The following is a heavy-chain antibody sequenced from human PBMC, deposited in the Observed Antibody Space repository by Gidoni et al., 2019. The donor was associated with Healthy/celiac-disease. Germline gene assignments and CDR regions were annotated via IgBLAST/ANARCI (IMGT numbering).Heavy chain of an antibody. CDR2: IKSKTYGGTT. Sequence: EVQLVESGGGLGKPGGSLRRSCADSGCTLRKAWMSWVRQAPGKGLEGVSRIKSKTYGGTTDYAAPVKGRFTISRDDSKNTLYLQMNSLKTEDTAVYYCTTLGGRIVVVPSNWFDPWGQGTLVTVSS. J-gene: IGHJ5*02. D-gene: IGHD2-2*01. V-gene: IGHV3-15*01. CDR1: GCTLRKAW. CDR3: TTLGGRIVVVPSNWFDP.